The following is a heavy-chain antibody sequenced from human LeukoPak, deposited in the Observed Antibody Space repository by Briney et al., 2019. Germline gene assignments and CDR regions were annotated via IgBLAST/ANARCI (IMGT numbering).Heavy chain of an antibody. CDR2: IYYSGST. J-gene: IGHJ6*03. CDR1: GGSISSSNYY. V-gene: IGHV4-39*01. CDR3: ARHGIAAAGTYYMDV. D-gene: IGHD6-13*01. Sequence: PSETLSLTCTVSGGSISSSNYYWGWVRQPPGKGLEWIGSIYYSGSTYYNPSLKSRVTISVDTSKNQFSLKLSSVTAADTAVYYCARHGIAAAGTYYMDVWGKGTTVTISS.